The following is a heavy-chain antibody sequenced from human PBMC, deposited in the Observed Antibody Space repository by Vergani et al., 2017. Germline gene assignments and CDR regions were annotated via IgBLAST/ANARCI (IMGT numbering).Heavy chain of an antibody. CDR2: ISTDASTT. D-gene: IGHD3-22*01. Sequence: EVQLVESGGGLVQPGGSLRLSCVGSGFTFSTYSMNWVRQAPGKGLEWVSYISTDASTTYYGDSVKGRFTISRDNAKNSLYLQMNSLRAEDTAVYFCAREPLMTYDSSGYYFHDAFAIWGQGTMVTVSS. CDR3: AREPLMTYDSSGYYFHDAFAI. V-gene: IGHV3-48*01. J-gene: IGHJ3*02. CDR1: GFTFSTYS.